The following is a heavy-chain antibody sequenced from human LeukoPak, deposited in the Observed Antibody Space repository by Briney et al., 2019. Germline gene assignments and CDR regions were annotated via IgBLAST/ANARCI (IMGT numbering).Heavy chain of an antibody. CDR1: GFTFSDAW. J-gene: IGHJ6*03. D-gene: IGHD1-1*01. CDR3: ARDRAGTTLIRHHNYYYMDV. Sequence: PGRSMRLSSPASGFTFSDAWMNWVRQAPGKGLEWVGRIKSKRDFETIDYAAPVKGRFTISRDDSRNPLYLQMNSLRAEDTAVYYCARDRAGTTLIRHHNYYYMDVWGKGTTVTVSS. V-gene: IGHV3-15*01. CDR2: IKSKRDFETI.